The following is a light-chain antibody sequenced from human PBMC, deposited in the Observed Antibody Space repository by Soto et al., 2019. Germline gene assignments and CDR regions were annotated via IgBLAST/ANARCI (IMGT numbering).Light chain of an antibody. Sequence: EIVMTQSPATLSVSPGERATLSCRASQSVSSNLAWYQQKPGQGPRLLIYGASTRATDIPGRFSGSGSGTEFTLTISSLQSEDFAVYYCQQYNDWPLTFGGGT. V-gene: IGKV3-15*01. CDR3: QQYNDWPLT. CDR2: GAS. CDR1: QSVSSN. J-gene: IGKJ4*01.